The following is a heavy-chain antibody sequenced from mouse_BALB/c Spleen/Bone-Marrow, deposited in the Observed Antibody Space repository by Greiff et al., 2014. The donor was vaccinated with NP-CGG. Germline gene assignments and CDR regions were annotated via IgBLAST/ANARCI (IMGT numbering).Heavy chain of an antibody. Sequence: VQLKESGAELVKPGASVKLSCTASGFNIKDTYMHWVKQRPEQGLEWIGRIDPANGNTKYDPKFQGKATITADTSSNTAYLQFSSLTSEDTAVYYCARYYAMDYWGQGTSVTVSS. V-gene: IGHV14-3*02. CDR1: GFNIKDTY. CDR2: IDPANGNT. J-gene: IGHJ4*01. CDR3: ARYYAMDY.